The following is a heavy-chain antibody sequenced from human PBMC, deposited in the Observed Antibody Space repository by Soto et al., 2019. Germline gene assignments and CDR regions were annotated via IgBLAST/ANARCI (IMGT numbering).Heavy chain of an antibody. Sequence: QVQLVESGGGVVQPGRSLRLSCAASGFTFSSYAMHWVRQAPGKGLEWVAVISYDGSNKYYADSVKGRFTISRDNSETLYLQMNRLRAEDTALYYCVRDKSPYSSGWPNRHFDYWGQGTLVTVSS. CDR2: ISYDGSNK. D-gene: IGHD6-19*01. J-gene: IGHJ4*02. V-gene: IGHV3-30-3*01. CDR3: VRDKSPYSSGWPNRHFDY. CDR1: GFTFSSYA.